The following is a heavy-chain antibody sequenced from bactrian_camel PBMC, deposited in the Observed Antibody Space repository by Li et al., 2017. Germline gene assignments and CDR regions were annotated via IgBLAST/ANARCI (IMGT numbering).Heavy chain of an antibody. D-gene: IGHD8*01. CDR2: IATGSGNT. CDR1: GYRYGGLC. V-gene: IGHV3S1*01. J-gene: IGHJ4*01. Sequence: HVQLVESGGGSVQAGGSLRLSCAASGYRYGGLCMGWSRQAPGKEREGVARIATGSGNTYYADSVKGRFTISQDNAKNTVYLQMNNLKPEDTAIYYCAAERDWTEWRRYLTGQILRSQGTQVTVS.